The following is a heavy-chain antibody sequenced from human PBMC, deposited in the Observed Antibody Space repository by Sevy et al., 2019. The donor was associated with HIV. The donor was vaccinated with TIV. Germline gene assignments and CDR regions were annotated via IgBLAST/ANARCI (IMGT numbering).Heavy chain of an antibody. J-gene: IGHJ4*02. Sequence: SETLSLTCTVSGGSISSYYWSWIRQPPGKGLKWIGYIYYSGSTNYNPSLKSRVTISVDTSKNQFSLKLSSVTAADTAVYYCARGYYDSSGYYPDFDYWGQGTLVTVSS. CDR1: GGSISSYY. D-gene: IGHD3-22*01. V-gene: IGHV4-59*01. CDR2: IYYSGST. CDR3: ARGYYDSSGYYPDFDY.